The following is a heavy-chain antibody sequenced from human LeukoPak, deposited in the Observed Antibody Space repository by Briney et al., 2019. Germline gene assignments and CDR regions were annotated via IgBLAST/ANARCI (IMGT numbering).Heavy chain of an antibody. V-gene: IGHV3-7*01. D-gene: IGHD4-17*01. Sequence: QPGGSLRLSCAASGFTFSNYWMSWVRQAPGKGLEWVANIKQDGGEKYYVDSVKGRFIISRDNTKNSLYLQMNSLRAEDTAVYYCAREWYYGDYHSNFDSWGQGTLVTVSS. CDR1: GFTFSNYW. CDR2: IKQDGGEK. CDR3: AREWYYGDYHSNFDS. J-gene: IGHJ4*02.